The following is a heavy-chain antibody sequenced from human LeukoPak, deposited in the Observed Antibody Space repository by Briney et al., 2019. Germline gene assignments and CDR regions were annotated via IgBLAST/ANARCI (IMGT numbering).Heavy chain of an antibody. J-gene: IGHJ3*02. CDR3: AKDAQGANDLDDALDI. CDR2: VSYDGSKK. D-gene: IGHD4/OR15-4a*01. Sequence: GGSLRLSCGASGFSFSRYGMHWVRQAPGKGLEWVAVVSYDGSKKYYADSVKGRFTISRDNSKKTLYLQMNSLRGEDTGVYFCAKDAQGANDLDDALDIWGQGTMVTVSS. CDR1: GFSFSRYG. V-gene: IGHV3-30*18.